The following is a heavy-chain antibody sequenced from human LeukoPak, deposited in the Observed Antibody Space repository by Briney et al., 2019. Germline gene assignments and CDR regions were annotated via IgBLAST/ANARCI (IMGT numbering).Heavy chain of an antibody. V-gene: IGHV4-39*01. CDR3: ARSGYDSSGYYPLSSFDY. J-gene: IGHJ4*02. CDR2: IYYSGST. D-gene: IGHD3-22*01. CDR1: GGSISSSSYY. Sequence: SETLSLTCTVSGGSISSSSYYWGWIRQPPGKGLEWIGSIYYSGSTYYNPSLKSRVTISVDTSKNQFSLKLSSVTAADTAVYYCARSGYDSSGYYPLSSFDYWGQGTLVTVSS.